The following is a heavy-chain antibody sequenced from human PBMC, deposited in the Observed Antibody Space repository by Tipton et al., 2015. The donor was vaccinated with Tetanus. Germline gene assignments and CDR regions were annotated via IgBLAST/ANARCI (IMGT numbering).Heavy chain of an antibody. J-gene: IGHJ4*02. Sequence: SLRLSCAASGFTFGSYPMTWVRQAPGKGLEWVSGVSGNGGSTYYAGSVRGRFTVSRDNSENSLYLQMNSLRVEDTAIYYCAKAKSWINLWFGDAWGPGTRVTVSS. V-gene: IGHV3-23*01. CDR2: VSGNGGST. CDR1: GFTFGSYP. CDR3: AKAKSWINLWFGDA. D-gene: IGHD3-10*01.